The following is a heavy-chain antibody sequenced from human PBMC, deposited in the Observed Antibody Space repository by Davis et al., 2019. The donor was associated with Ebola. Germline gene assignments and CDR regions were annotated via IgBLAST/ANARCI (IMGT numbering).Heavy chain of an antibody. Sequence: GASLKISCKGSGYSFTTYWIAWVRQTPAKGLEWMGIIYPGDSDTRYSPSFEGQVTISVDRSISTAYLQWGSLKASDTAMYYCAKQESLYGSSDYWGQGTLVTVSS. J-gene: IGHJ4*02. CDR2: IYPGDSDT. V-gene: IGHV5-51*01. D-gene: IGHD3-22*01. CDR1: GYSFTTYW. CDR3: AKQESLYGSSDY.